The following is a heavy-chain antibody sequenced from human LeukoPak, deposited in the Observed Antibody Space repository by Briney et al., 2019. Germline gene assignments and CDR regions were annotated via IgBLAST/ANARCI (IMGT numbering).Heavy chain of an antibody. CDR3: TRDMIRGVPDYIDY. V-gene: IGHV3-30-3*01. CDR2: ISAEGDIQ. Sequence: GGSLRLSCAATGFRFSSYDMHWVRQAPGKGLEWVAAISAEGDIQIYLDSVMGRFTISRDNSKSTLYLQMNSLRIEDTGFYYCTRDMIRGVPDYIDYWGQGTLVTVSS. CDR1: GFRFSSYD. D-gene: IGHD3-10*01. J-gene: IGHJ4*02.